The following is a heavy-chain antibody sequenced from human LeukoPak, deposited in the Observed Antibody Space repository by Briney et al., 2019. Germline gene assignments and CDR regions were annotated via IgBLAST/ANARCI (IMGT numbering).Heavy chain of an antibody. V-gene: IGHV4-39*01. CDR3: ARLSIYDISGYYYEGKYFDY. CDR2: VYYSGNT. D-gene: IGHD3-22*01. Sequence: SETLSLTCTVSGVSISRTAYYWGWIRQSPGKGLEWIANVYYSGNTYYNPSLKSRVTISVDTSKSQFTLELSSVTAADTAVYYCARLSIYDISGYYYEGKYFDYWGQGTLVTVSS. CDR1: GVSISRTAYY. J-gene: IGHJ4*02.